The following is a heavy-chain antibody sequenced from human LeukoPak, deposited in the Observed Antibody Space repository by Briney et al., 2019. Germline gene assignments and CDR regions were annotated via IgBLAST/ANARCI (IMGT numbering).Heavy chain of an antibody. CDR2: IYYSGST. D-gene: IGHD3/OR15-3a*01. CDR3: ASGTGYFHIDY. V-gene: IGHV4-39*01. J-gene: IGHJ4*02. Sequence: SETLSLTCTVSGGFINSYYWSWIRQPPGKGLEWIGSIYYSGSTYYNPSLKSRVTISVDTSKNQFSLKVNSVTAADTAVYYCASGTGYFHIDYWGQGTLVTVSS. CDR1: GGFINSYY.